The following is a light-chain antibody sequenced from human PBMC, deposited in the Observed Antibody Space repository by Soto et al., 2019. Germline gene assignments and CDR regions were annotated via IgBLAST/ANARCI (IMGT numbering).Light chain of an antibody. CDR2: GAS. Sequence: EIVLTQFPGTLSLSPGERATLSCRASQSIAPNYLAWYQQKPGQAPRLLIYGASSRATGIPDRFSGSGSGTDFTLTISSLQSGDFAVYYCQQYNNWPPRGTFGQGTRWIS. J-gene: IGKJ1*01. CDR3: QQYNNWPPRGT. V-gene: IGKV3-20*01. CDR1: QSIAPNY.